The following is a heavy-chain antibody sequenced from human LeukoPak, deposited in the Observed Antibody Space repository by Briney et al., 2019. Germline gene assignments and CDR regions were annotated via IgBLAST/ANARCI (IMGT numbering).Heavy chain of an antibody. D-gene: IGHD6-13*01. CDR1: GFTFSSYW. CDR2: ISQDGGEK. CDR3: ARDGTAAGLYFDL. V-gene: IGHV3-7*01. J-gene: IGHJ4*01. Sequence: GGSLRLSCAVSGFTFSSYWMNWVRQAPGKGLEWVASISQDGGEKSYVDCVKGRFTLSRDSTKNSLYLQMSSLRAEDTAVYYCARDGTAAGLYFDLWGQGTLVTVSS.